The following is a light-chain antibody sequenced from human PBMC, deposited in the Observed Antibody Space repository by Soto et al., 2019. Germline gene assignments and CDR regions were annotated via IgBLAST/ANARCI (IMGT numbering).Light chain of an antibody. CDR3: QQYNNWPPLT. V-gene: IGKV3-15*01. J-gene: IGKJ4*01. CDR2: GAS. CDR1: QSVSSN. Sequence: IVMPQSPASISVSLGERCTVSCMASQSVSSNLAWYQLKPGQAPRLLIYGASTRATGIPARFSGSGSGTEFTLTISSLQSEDFAVYYCQQYNNWPPLTVGGGTKVDIK.